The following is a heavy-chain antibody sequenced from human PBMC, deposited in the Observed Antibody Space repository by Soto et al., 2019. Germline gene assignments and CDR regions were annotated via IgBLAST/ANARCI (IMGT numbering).Heavy chain of an antibody. CDR3: ARAGYECGIETYYYSGMDV. Sequence: QVQLQESGPGLVKPSETLSLTCTLSGGSISTYYWSWIRQPPVKGLEWIGYIYYSGSTNYNPSLKSRITISVDTSKNQFSLKLSSVTAADTAVYYCARAGYECGIETYYYSGMDVWGQGTTVTVSS. D-gene: IGHD1-1*01. CDR1: GGSISTYY. J-gene: IGHJ6*02. V-gene: IGHV4-59*01. CDR2: IYYSGST.